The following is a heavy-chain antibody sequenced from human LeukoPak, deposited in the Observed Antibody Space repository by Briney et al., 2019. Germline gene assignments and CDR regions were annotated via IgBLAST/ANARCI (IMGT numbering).Heavy chain of an antibody. Sequence: GGSLRLSCAASGFTFSDYYMSWIRQAPGKGLEWVANIKQDGSEKYYVDSVKGRFTISRDNAKNSLYLQMNSLRAEDTAVYYCARGIAAAGRNWFDPWGQGTLVTVSS. J-gene: IGHJ5*02. D-gene: IGHD6-13*01. CDR3: ARGIAAAGRNWFDP. CDR2: IKQDGSEK. V-gene: IGHV3-7*03. CDR1: GFTFSDYY.